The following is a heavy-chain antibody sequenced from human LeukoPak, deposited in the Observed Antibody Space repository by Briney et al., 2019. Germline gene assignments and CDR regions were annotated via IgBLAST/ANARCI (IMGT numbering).Heavy chain of an antibody. Sequence: SETLSLTCAVYGGSFSGYYWSWIRQPPGKGLEWIGEINHSGSTNYNPSLKSRVTISVDTSKNQFSLKLSSVTAADTAVYYCARGLTVRGAFDIWGQGTMVTVSS. J-gene: IGHJ3*02. CDR2: INHSGST. V-gene: IGHV4-34*01. CDR1: GGSFSGYY. CDR3: ARGLTVRGAFDI. D-gene: IGHD4-11*01.